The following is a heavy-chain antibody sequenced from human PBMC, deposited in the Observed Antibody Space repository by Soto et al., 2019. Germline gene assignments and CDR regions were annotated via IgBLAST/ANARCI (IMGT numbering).Heavy chain of an antibody. CDR2: ISWNSGTI. CDR3: ARDVWSRASGPPDS. CDR1: GFSFDDYA. V-gene: IGHV3-9*01. Sequence: PGGSLRLSCAASGFSFDDYAMHWVRQAPGKGLEWVTGISWNSGTIGCADSVKGRFTISRDNAKNPLYLQMNSLRAEDTALYYCARDVWSRASGPPDSWGQGTLVTVSS. D-gene: IGHD3-10*01. J-gene: IGHJ4*02.